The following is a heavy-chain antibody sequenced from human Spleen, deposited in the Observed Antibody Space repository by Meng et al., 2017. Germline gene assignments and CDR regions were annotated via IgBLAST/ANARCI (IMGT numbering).Heavy chain of an antibody. D-gene: IGHD6-13*01. CDR2: IKSNSDGGTT. Sequence: EGQRVGSGGGFVKPGGSLRLSCVASGFSFTDAWMSWVRQAPGKGLEWVGRIKSNSDGGTTDYAAPVKGRFTISRDDSKNTLYLQMNSLITEDTAVYFCATGAAAADHWGQGTLVTVSS. CDR3: ATGAAAADH. CDR1: GFSFTDAW. V-gene: IGHV3-15*01. J-gene: IGHJ4*02.